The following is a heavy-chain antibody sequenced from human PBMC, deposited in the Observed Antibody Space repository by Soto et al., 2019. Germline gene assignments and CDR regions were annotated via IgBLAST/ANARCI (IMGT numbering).Heavy chain of an antibody. CDR2: ISGYNGNT. V-gene: IGHV1-18*01. D-gene: IGHD5-18*01. CDR1: GYTFSNYG. J-gene: IGHJ6*02. CDR3: ARDPGFGFGYSYAFAMDV. Sequence: ASVKVSCKASGYTFSNYGISWVRQGPGQGLEWMGWISGYNGNTHYEEKVQDRIKMTTDTSTSTTYLELRSLRPDDTAVYFCARDPGFGFGYSYAFAMDVWGQGTTVTVSS.